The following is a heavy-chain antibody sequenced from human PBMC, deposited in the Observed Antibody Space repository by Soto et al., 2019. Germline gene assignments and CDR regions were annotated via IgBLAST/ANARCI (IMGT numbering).Heavy chain of an antibody. CDR3: ARRRIDYGGNSAWFDP. CDR1: GGSISSGGYY. D-gene: IGHD2-21*02. V-gene: IGHV4-31*03. Sequence: PSETLSLTCTVSGGSISSGGYYWSWIRQHPGKGLEWIGYIYYSGSTYYNPSLKSRVTISVDTSKNQFSLKLSSVTAADTAVYYCARRRIDYGGNSAWFDPWGQRNLVTVSS. J-gene: IGHJ5*02. CDR2: IYYSGST.